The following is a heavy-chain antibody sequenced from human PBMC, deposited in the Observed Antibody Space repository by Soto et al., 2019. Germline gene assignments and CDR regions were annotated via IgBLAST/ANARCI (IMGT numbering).Heavy chain of an antibody. J-gene: IGHJ5*02. CDR3: ASMGSYGEFNWFDP. V-gene: IGHV4-4*02. CDR1: GGSISSSNW. D-gene: IGHD4-17*01. Sequence: SETLSLTCAVSGGSISSSNWWSWVRQPPGKGLEWIGEIYHSGSTNYNPSLKSRATISVDKSKNQFSLKLSSVTAADTAVYYCASMGSYGEFNWFDPWGQGTLVTVSS. CDR2: IYHSGST.